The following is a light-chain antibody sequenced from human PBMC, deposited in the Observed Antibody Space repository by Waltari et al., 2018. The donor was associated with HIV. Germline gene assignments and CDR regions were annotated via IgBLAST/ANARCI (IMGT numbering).Light chain of an antibody. CDR3: QQYNNWPPAWT. CDR1: ESVNRD. V-gene: IGKV3-15*01. J-gene: IGKJ1*01. CDR2: GAS. Sequence: EIVMTQSPVTLSASPGERVTLSCRASESVNRDLAWYQQKPGQAPRLLIHGASTRATGIPPRFSGSGSETQFTLTISSLQSEDCAVYYCQQYNNWPPAWTFGRGTRVEI.